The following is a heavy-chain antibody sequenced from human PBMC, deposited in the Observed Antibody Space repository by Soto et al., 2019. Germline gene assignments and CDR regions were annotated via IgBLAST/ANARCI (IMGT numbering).Heavy chain of an antibody. CDR3: ARHRGDLVGATWRGYNWCDP. J-gene: IGHJ5*02. CDR1: GGSISSSSYY. V-gene: IGHV4-39*01. Sequence: PSETLSLTCTVSGGSISSSSYYWGWIRQPPGKGLEWIGSIYYSGSTYYNPSLKSRVTISVDTCKNQFSLKLSSVTAADTAVYYCARHRGDLVGATWRGYNWCDPWGQGTLVTVSS. D-gene: IGHD1-26*01. CDR2: IYYSGST.